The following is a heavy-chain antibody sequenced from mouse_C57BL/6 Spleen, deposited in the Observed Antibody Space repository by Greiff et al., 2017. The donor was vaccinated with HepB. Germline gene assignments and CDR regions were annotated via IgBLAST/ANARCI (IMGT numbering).Heavy chain of an antibody. CDR2: IYPRSGNT. V-gene: IGHV1-81*01. Sequence: VKLQQSGAELARPGASVKLSCKASGYTFTSYGISWVKQRTGQGLEWIGEIYPRSGNTYYNEKFKGKATLTADKSSSTAYMELRSLTSEDSAVYFCARWGLGTGTENYFDYWGQGTTLTVSS. CDR3: ARWGLGTGTENYFDY. CDR1: GYTFTSYG. J-gene: IGHJ2*01. D-gene: IGHD4-1*01.